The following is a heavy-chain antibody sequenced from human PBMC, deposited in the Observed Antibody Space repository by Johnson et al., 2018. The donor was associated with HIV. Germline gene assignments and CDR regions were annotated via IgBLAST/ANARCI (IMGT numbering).Heavy chain of an antibody. J-gene: IGHJ3*02. D-gene: IGHD3-22*01. Sequence: QVQLVESGGGVVQPGRSLRLSCAASGFTFSSYAMHWVRQAPGKGLEWVAVIWYVGSNKYYADSVKGRFTISRDNSKNTLYLQMNSLRAEDTAVYYCARGGYYDSSGSALDIWGPGTMVTVSS. CDR1: GFTFSSYA. CDR3: ARGGYYDSSGSALDI. CDR2: IWYVGSNK. V-gene: IGHV3-30*04.